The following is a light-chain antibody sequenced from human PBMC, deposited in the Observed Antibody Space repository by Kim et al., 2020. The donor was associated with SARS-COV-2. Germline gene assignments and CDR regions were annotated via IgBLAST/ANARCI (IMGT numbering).Light chain of an antibody. Sequence: PGRTARVSGGGNSIGSKSGHRYQQESGQAPVLVIYYDSDRPSGIPERFSGSNSGNTATLAISRVEAGDEADYYCQVWDSSSDHRVAFGGGTKVTVL. J-gene: IGLJ2*01. CDR3: QVWDSSSDHRVA. V-gene: IGLV3-21*04. CDR1: SIGSKS. CDR2: YDS.